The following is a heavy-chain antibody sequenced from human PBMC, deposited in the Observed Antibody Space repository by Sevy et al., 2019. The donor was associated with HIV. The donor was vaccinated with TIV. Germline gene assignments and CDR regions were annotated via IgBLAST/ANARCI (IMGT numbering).Heavy chain of an antibody. D-gene: IGHD3-9*01. Sequence: GGYLRLSCAASGFTFSSYWMSWVRQAPGKGLERVANIKQDGSEKYYVDSVKGRFTISRDNAKNSLYLQMNSLRAEDTAVYYCARAFDWLLYYFDYWGQGTLVTVSS. CDR3: ARAFDWLLYYFDY. CDR1: GFTFSSYW. CDR2: IKQDGSEK. J-gene: IGHJ4*02. V-gene: IGHV3-7*03.